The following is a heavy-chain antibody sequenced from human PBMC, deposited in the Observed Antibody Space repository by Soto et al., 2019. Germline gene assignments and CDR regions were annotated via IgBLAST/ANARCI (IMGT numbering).Heavy chain of an antibody. CDR1: GYTLTELS. Sequence: GASVKVSCKVSGYTLTELSMHWVRQAPGKGLEWMGGFDPEDGETIYAQKFQGRVTMTEDTSTDTAYMELSSLRSEDTAVYYCARRAETNGWNGFGADKYYFDFWGQGTLVTVSS. V-gene: IGHV1-24*01. CDR2: FDPEDGET. CDR3: ARRAETNGWNGFGADKYYFDF. D-gene: IGHD1-1*01. J-gene: IGHJ4*02.